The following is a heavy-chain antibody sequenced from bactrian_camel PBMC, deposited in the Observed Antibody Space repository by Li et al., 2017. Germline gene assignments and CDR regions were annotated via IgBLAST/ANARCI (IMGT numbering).Heavy chain of an antibody. Sequence: HVQLVESGGGSVQPGGSLTLSCAASGFTFSSYWMYWVRQAPGKGLEWVSTISSGGSSTYYAASVRGRFTISRDNAKNTLFLQMNSLKTEDTAVYYCATASPFRSGSWYASRVYVYWGQGTQVTVS. CDR2: ISSGGSST. V-gene: IGHV3S1*01. CDR3: ATASPFRSGSWYASRVYVY. J-gene: IGHJ4*01. D-gene: IGHD6*01. CDR1: GFTFSSYW.